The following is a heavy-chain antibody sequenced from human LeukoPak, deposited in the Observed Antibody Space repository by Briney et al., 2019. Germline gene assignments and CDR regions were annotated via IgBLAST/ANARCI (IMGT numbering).Heavy chain of an antibody. V-gene: IGHV1-2*02. CDR2: INPNSGGT. CDR3: ARGPLIYDSSGYYYY. Sequence: GASVKVSCKASGYTFTGYYMHWVRQAPGQGLEWMGWINPNSGGTNYAQKFQGRVTMTRNTSISTAYMELSSLRSEDTAVYYCARGPLIYDSSGYYYYWGQGTLVTVSS. CDR1: GYTFTGYY. J-gene: IGHJ4*02. D-gene: IGHD3-22*01.